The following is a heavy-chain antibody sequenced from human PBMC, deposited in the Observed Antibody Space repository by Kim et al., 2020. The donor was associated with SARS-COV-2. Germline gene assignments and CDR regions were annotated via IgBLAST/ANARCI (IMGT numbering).Heavy chain of an antibody. CDR2: ISSSSSYI. D-gene: IGHD2-2*01. V-gene: IGHV3-21*01. J-gene: IGHJ3*02. CDR1: GFTFSSYS. Sequence: GGSLRLSCAASGFTFSSYSMNWVRQAPGKGLEWVSSISSSSSYIYYADSVKGRFTISRDNAKNSLYLQMNSLRAEDTAVYYCAREDCSSTSCYREHHDAFDIWGQGTMVTVSS. CDR3: AREDCSSTSCYREHHDAFDI.